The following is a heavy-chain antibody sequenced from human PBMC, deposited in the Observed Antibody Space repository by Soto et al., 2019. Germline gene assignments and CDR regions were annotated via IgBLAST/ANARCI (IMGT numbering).Heavy chain of an antibody. CDR1: GDSVSSNSAA. J-gene: IGHJ6*02. V-gene: IGHV6-1*01. Sequence: SPTLSLTCAISGDSVSSNSAAWNWIRQSPSRGLEWLGRTYYRSKWYNDYAVSVKLRITSNPDKSKNQFSLQLNSVTPEDTAVYYCARGFVRARRFLEWLHPYYYGMDVWGQGTTVTVSS. CDR2: TYYRSKWYN. CDR3: ARGFVRARRFLEWLHPYYYGMDV. D-gene: IGHD3-3*01.